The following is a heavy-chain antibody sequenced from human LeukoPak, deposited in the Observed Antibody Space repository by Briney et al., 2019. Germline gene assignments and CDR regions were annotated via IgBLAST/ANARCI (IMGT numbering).Heavy chain of an antibody. CDR3: ARHANLGYCSSTSCVYYYYMDV. J-gene: IGHJ6*03. V-gene: IGHV4-34*01. D-gene: IGHD2-2*01. Sequence: SETLSLTCAVYGGSISGHYWSWIRQSPGKGLEWIGEINHSGSTNYNPSLKSRVTISVDTSKNQFSLKLSSVTAADTAVYYCARHANLGYCSSTSCVYYYYMDVWGKGTTVTISS. CDR1: GGSISGHY. CDR2: INHSGST.